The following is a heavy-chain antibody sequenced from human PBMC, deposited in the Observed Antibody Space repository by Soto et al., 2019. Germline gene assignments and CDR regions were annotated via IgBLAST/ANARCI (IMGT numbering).Heavy chain of an antibody. Sequence: GGSLRLSCVVSGVSFSDYSMNWVRQAPGKGLEWVSLITGNSEYKYYAGSVKGRFTVSRDNAKNSLYLQMKSLTAEDTAVYYCERSGELLKTFDSWGQGNLVTASS. V-gene: IGHV3-21*06. CDR1: GVSFSDYS. CDR3: ERSGELLKTFDS. CDR2: ITGNSEYK. J-gene: IGHJ4*02. D-gene: IGHD1-7*01.